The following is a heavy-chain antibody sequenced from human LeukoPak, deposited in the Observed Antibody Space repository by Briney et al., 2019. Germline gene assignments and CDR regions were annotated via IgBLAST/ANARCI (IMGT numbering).Heavy chain of an antibody. CDR1: GGSISSSNW. V-gene: IGHV4-4*02. Sequence: SGTLSLTCAVSGGSISSSNWWSWVRQPPGKGLEWIGEIYHSGGTNYNPSLKSRVTISVDKSKNQFSLKLSSVTAADTAVYYCARVSSGWYVSHSDAFDIWGQGTMVTVSS. CDR2: IYHSGGT. CDR3: ARVSSGWYVSHSDAFDI. J-gene: IGHJ3*02. D-gene: IGHD6-19*01.